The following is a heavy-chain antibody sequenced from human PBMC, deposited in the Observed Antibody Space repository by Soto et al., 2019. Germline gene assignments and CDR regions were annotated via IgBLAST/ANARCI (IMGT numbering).Heavy chain of an antibody. CDR1: GFTFSSYG. Sequence: GGSLRLSCAASGFTFSSYGMHWVRQAPGKGLEWVAVIWYDGSNKYYADSVKGRFTISRDNSKNTLYLQMNSLRAEDTAVYYCARGRQLVLSLDYWGQGTLVTVSS. D-gene: IGHD6-13*01. V-gene: IGHV3-33*01. CDR3: ARGRQLVLSLDY. J-gene: IGHJ4*02. CDR2: IWYDGSNK.